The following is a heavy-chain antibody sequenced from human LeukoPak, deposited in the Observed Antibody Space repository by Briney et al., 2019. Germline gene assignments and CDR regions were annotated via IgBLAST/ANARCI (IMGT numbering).Heavy chain of an antibody. CDR1: GGSINSADYY. V-gene: IGHV4-31*03. Sequence: PSETLSLTCTVSGGSINSADYYWTWIRQHPGKGLEWIGYINYSGTTYYNPSLKSRITVSVGTSKNQFSLKLSSVTAADTAVYYCAREGGAYSSSYYLDYLGQGTLVTVSS. J-gene: IGHJ4*02. D-gene: IGHD6-13*01. CDR2: INYSGTT. CDR3: AREGGAYSSSYYLDY.